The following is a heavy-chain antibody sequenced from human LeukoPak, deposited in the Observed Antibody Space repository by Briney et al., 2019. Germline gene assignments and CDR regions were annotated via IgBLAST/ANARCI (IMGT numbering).Heavy chain of an antibody. Sequence: GSLRLSCAASGFTFSNAWMSWVRQPPGKGLEWIGEINHSGSTNYNPSLKSRVTISVDTSKNQFSLKLSSVTAADTAVYYCARKEQWLPHDAFDIWGQGTMVTVSS. D-gene: IGHD6-19*01. V-gene: IGHV4-34*01. CDR1: GFTFSNAW. CDR3: ARKEQWLPHDAFDI. J-gene: IGHJ3*02. CDR2: INHSGST.